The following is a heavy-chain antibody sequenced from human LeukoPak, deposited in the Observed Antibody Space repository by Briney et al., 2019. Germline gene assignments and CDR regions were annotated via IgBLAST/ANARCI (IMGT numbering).Heavy chain of an antibody. J-gene: IGHJ6*02. D-gene: IGHD5-12*01. CDR1: GYTFTSYG. Sequence: ASVKVSCKASGYTFTSYGISWVRQAPGQGLEWMGWISAYNGNTNYAQKLQGRVTMTTDTSTSTAYMELRSLRSDDTAVYYCAREGPPAKGGYDSPSDTRPGMDVWGQGTTVTVSS. CDR2: ISAYNGNT. CDR3: AREGPPAKGGYDSPSDTRPGMDV. V-gene: IGHV1-18*01.